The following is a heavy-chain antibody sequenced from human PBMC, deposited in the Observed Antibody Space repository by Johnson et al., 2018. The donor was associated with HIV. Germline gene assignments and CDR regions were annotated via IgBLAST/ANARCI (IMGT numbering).Heavy chain of an antibody. D-gene: IGHD5-24*01. V-gene: IGHV3-53*01. CDR3: AREADPTNAFDI. CDR2: IYSGGST. Sequence: VQLVESGGGLIQPGGSLRLSCVASGFTVRKGLEWVSVIYSGGSTYYADSVTGRFTISRDNSKNTLYLQMNSLRAEDTAVYYCAREADPTNAFDIWGQGTMVTVSS. CDR1: GFTVR. J-gene: IGHJ3*02.